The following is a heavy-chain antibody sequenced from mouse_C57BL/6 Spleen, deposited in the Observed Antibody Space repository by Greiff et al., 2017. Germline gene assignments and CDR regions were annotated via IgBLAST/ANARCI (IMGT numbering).Heavy chain of an antibody. V-gene: IGHV1-5*01. D-gene: IGHD1-1*01. CDR3: TRGYYGSSYKDY. Sequence: EVQLQQSGTVLARPGASVKMSCKTSGYTFTSYWMHWVKQRPGQGLEWIGAIYPGNGDTSYNQKFKGKAKLTAVTSASTAYMELSSLTNEDSAVYYCTRGYYGSSYKDYWGQGTTLTVSS. J-gene: IGHJ2*01. CDR1: GYTFTSYW. CDR2: IYPGNGDT.